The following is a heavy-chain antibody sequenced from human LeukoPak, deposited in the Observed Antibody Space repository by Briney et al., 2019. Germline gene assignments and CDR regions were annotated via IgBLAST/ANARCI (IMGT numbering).Heavy chain of an antibody. CDR2: INHSGST. CDR1: GGSFSGYY. CDR3: ARDSVDTAMAMDY. J-gene: IGHJ4*02. Sequence: PSETLSLTCAVYGGSFSGYYWSWIRQPPGKGLEWIGEINHSGSTNYNPSLKSRVTISVDTSKNQFSLKLSSVTAADTAVYYCARDSVDTAMAMDYWGQGTLVTVSP. D-gene: IGHD5-18*01. V-gene: IGHV4-34*01.